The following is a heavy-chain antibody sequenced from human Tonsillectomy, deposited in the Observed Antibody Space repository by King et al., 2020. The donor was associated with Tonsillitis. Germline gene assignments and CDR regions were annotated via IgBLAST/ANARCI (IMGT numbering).Heavy chain of an antibody. D-gene: IGHD6-13*01. CDR1: GFTFSSYS. CDR3: AGDFGGPGIAAAGAMDV. V-gene: IGHV3-21*01. Sequence: VQLVESGGGLVKAGGSLRLSCAASGFTFSSYSMNWVRQAPGKGLEWVSSISSSSSYIYYADSVKGRFTISRDNAKNSLYLQMNSLRAEDTAVYYCAGDFGGPGIAAAGAMDVWGKGTTVTVSS. J-gene: IGHJ6*03. CDR2: ISSSSSYI.